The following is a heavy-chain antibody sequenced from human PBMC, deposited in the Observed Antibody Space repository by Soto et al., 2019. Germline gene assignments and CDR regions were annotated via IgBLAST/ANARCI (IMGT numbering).Heavy chain of an antibody. CDR2: ITAATGTT. CDR1: GFTFGSYG. J-gene: IGHJ6*02. Sequence: EVQLLESGGGLVQPGGSLRLSCAASGFTFGSYGMTWVRQAPGKGLECVSGITAATGTTYYADSVKGRFTISRDLSTNTLFLQMNSLRAEDSAVYYCAKAKGRSNFYYSGLDVWGQGTTVTVSS. V-gene: IGHV3-23*01. CDR3: AKAKGRSNFYYSGLDV. D-gene: IGHD1-26*01.